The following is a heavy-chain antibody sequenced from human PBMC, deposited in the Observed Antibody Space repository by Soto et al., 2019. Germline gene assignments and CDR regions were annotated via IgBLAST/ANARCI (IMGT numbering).Heavy chain of an antibody. Sequence: ASETLSLTSAVYGGSFSGYYWSWIRQPPGKGLEWIGEINHSGSTNYNPSLKSRVTISVDTSKNQFSLKLSSVTAADTAVYYCASRGDESSSSPFIFYYMDVWGKGTTVTVSS. D-gene: IGHD6-6*01. V-gene: IGHV4-34*01. J-gene: IGHJ6*03. CDR3: ASRGDESSSSPFIFYYMDV. CDR1: GGSFSGYY. CDR2: INHSGST.